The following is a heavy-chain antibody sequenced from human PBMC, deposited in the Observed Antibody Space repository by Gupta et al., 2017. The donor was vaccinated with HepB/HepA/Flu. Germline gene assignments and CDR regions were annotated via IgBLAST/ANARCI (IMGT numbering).Heavy chain of an antibody. D-gene: IGHD2-15*01. J-gene: IGHJ3*01. CDR3: ARHDAGYYFFAVDL. V-gene: IGHV4-59*01. Sequence: QVRLQESGPGLVKPSETLSLTCTVSNDSIKNFYWSWIRQPPGKGLEWIGYIYNGGNTYYNPSLKSRIRISADTSKSQVSLRLSSVTAADTAVYYCARHDAGYYFFAVDLWGQGTMVTVSS. CDR2: IYNGGNT. CDR1: NDSIKNFY.